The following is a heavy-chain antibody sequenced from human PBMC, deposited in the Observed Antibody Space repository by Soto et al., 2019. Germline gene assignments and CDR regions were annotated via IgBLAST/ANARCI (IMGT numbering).Heavy chain of an antibody. J-gene: IGHJ3*02. Sequence: PGGSLRLSCAASGFTFSSYAMHWVRQAPGKGLEWVAVISYDGSNKYYADSVKGRFTISRDNSKNTLYLQMNSLRAEDTAVYYCASVVVYGRAFDIWGQGTMVTVSS. D-gene: IGHD2-21*01. CDR3: ASVVVYGRAFDI. CDR2: ISYDGSNK. CDR1: GFTFSSYA. V-gene: IGHV3-30-3*01.